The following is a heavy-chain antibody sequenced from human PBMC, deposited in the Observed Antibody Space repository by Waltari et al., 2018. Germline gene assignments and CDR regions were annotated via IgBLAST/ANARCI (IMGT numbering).Heavy chain of an antibody. CDR1: GFTFSSYA. CDR3: ARGSGDPGYYYYYMDV. Sequence: EVQLVESGGGLVQPGGSLRLSCAASGFTFSSYAMHWVRQAPGKGLEYVSAISSNGGSTYYANSVKGRFTISRDNSKNTLYLQMGSLRAEDMAVYYCARGSGDPGYYYYYMDVWGKGTTVTVSS. D-gene: IGHD3-10*01. J-gene: IGHJ6*03. CDR2: ISSNGGST. V-gene: IGHV3-64*01.